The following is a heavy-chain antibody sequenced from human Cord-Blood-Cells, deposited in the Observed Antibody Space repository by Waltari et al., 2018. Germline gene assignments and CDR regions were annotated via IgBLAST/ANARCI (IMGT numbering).Heavy chain of an antibody. V-gene: IGHV4-39*01. D-gene: IGHD5-12*01. CDR1: GGSISSSSYY. CDR3: ARQRRFASGPTVATIDY. Sequence: QLQLQESGPGLVKPSETLSLTCTVSGGSISSSSYYWGWIRQPPGKGLEWIGSIYYSGIPYYNPSLKSRVTISVDTSKNQFSLKLSSVTAADTAVYYCARQRRFASGPTVATIDYWGQGTLVTVSS. CDR2: IYYSGIP. J-gene: IGHJ4*02.